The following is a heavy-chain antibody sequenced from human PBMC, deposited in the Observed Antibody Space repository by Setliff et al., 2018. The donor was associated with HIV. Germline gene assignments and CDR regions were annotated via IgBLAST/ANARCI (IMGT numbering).Heavy chain of an antibody. V-gene: IGHV5-51*01. Sequence: PGESLKISCKGSGYSFTSHWIGWVRQMPGKGLEWMGIIYPGDSDTRYSPSFQGQVTISADKSISTAYLQWSSLRASDTAMYYCARNKRSGYSPGAFDIWGQGTMVTVSS. J-gene: IGHJ3*02. CDR3: ARNKRSGYSPGAFDI. CDR1: GYSFTSHW. CDR2: IYPGDSDT. D-gene: IGHD3-22*01.